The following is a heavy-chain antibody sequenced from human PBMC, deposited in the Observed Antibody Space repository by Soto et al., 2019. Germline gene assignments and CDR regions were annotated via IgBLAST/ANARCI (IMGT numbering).Heavy chain of an antibody. J-gene: IGHJ4*02. Sequence: ASVKVSCKASGYIFNTYGIAWVRQAPGQGLEWMGWISTYNGHTKYAQKLQDRVTLTTDTSTSTAYMELGSLRSDDTAVYYCIKDDCSGDTCYLGHWGQGTLVTVSS. V-gene: IGHV1-18*01. D-gene: IGHD2-15*01. CDR3: IKDDCSGDTCYLGH. CDR1: GYIFNTYG. CDR2: ISTYNGHT.